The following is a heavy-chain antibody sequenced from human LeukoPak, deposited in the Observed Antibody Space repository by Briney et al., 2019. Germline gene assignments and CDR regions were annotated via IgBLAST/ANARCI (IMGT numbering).Heavy chain of an antibody. Sequence: GGSLRLSCAASGFTVSSNYMSWVRQAPGKGLVWVSRINSDGSSTSYADSVKGRFTISRDNAKNTLYLQMNSLRAEDTAVYYCARGPLIAAAGTWWGQGTLVTVSS. D-gene: IGHD6-13*01. CDR3: ARGPLIAAAGTW. CDR1: GFTVSSNY. V-gene: IGHV3-74*01. J-gene: IGHJ4*02. CDR2: INSDGSST.